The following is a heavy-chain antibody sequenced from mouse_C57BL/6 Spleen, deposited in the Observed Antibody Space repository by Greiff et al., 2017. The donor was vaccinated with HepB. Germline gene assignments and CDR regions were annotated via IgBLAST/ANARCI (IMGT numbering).Heavy chain of an antibody. V-gene: IGHV1-76*01. J-gene: IGHJ3*01. CDR3: ARIYYYYDVSFAY. Sequence: QVQLQQSGAELVRPGASVKLSCKASGYTFTDYYINWVKQRPGQGLEWIARIYPGSGNTYYNEKFKGKATLTAEKSSSTPYMQLSSLTSEDSAVYFCARIYYYYDVSFAYWGQGTLVTVSA. D-gene: IGHD2-4*01. CDR1: GYTFTDYY. CDR2: IYPGSGNT.